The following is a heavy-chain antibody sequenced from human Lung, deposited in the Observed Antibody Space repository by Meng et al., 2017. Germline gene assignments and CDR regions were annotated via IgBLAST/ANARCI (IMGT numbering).Heavy chain of an antibody. V-gene: IGHV4-34*01. J-gene: IGHJ4*02. D-gene: IGHD4-11*01. CDR2: INHSGST. CDR3: ARGPTTMAHDFDY. Sequence: QVQLTQGGAGLLKPSETLSLTCVVSGGSFSDYYWSWIRQPPGKGLEWIGEINHSGSTNYNPSLESRATISVDTSQNNLSLKLSSVTAADSAVYYCARGPTTMAHDFDYWGRGTLVTVSS. CDR1: GGSFSDYY.